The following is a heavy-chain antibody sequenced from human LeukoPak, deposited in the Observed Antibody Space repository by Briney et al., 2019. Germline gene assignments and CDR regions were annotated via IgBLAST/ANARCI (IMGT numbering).Heavy chain of an antibody. J-gene: IGHJ4*02. CDR3: ARAWGVYSSSWYHQYDN. CDR1: GFTYSSYS. V-gene: IGHV3-7*01. CDR2: IKQDGSGK. Sequence: PGGSLRLSCAASGFTYSSYSMNWFRQAPGKGLEWVATIKQDGSGKYYVDSVKGRFTISRDNAKNSVYLQMNSLRAEDTAVYYCARAWGVYSSSWYHQYDNWGQGTLVTVSS. D-gene: IGHD6-13*01.